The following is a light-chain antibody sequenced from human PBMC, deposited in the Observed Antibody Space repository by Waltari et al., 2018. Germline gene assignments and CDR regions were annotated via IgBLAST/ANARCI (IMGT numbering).Light chain of an antibody. V-gene: IGKV2-30*01. J-gene: IGKJ1*01. CDR3: MQGTHWPRT. CDR1: RSLVYSDGNTY. Sequence: DVVVTQSPIYLLVTLGQPASISCRVNRSLVYSDGNTYLSWFHQRPGQSPRRLIYKVSDRDSGVPDRVTGSGSGTDFTLKITRVEAVDVWDYYCMQGTHWPRTFGQGTKVEIK. CDR2: KVS.